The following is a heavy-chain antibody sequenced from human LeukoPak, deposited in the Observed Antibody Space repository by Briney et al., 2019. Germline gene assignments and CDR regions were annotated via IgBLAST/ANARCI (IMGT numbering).Heavy chain of an antibody. CDR3: ARDRATGIVGATSQS. J-gene: IGHJ4*02. CDR2: ISSSSSTI. V-gene: IGHV3-48*02. D-gene: IGHD1-26*01. CDR1: GFTFSSYS. Sequence: GGSLRLSCAASGFTFSSYSMNWVRQAPGKGLEWVSYISSSSSTIYYADSVKGRFTISRDNAKNSLYLQMNSLRDEDTAVYCCARDRATGIVGATSQSWGQGTLVTVSS.